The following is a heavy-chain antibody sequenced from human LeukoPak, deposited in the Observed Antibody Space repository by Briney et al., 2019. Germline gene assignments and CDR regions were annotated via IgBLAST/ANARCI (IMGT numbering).Heavy chain of an antibody. V-gene: IGHV6-1*01. D-gene: IGHD5-12*01. CDR2: TYYRSKWFS. J-gene: IGHJ4*02. CDR3: ARIATKDGRDY. CDR1: GDTVSSNSAA. Sequence: SQTLSLTCAISGDTVSSNSAAWSWVRQFPSRGLEWLGRTYYRSKWFSEYAVSEKSRISINPDTAKNQFSLQLNSVTPDDTAVYYCARIATKDGRDYWGQGILVTVSS.